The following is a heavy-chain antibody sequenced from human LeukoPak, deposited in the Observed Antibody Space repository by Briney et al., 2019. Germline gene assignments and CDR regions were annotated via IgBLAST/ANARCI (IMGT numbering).Heavy chain of an antibody. CDR1: GFIVSTNY. V-gene: IGHV3-66*01. Sequence: PGGSLRLSCAASGFIVSTNYVSWVRQAPGEGLEWVSVIYSGGSTYYADSVKGRFTISRDNSNNSLYPQMNSLRAEDTAVYYCARRGGIHLEYFDYWGQGTLVTVSS. J-gene: IGHJ4*02. CDR2: IYSGGST. CDR3: ARRGGIHLEYFDY. D-gene: IGHD3-3*01.